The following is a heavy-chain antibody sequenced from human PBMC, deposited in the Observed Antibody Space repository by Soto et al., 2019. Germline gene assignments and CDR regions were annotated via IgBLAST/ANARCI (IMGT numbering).Heavy chain of an antibody. CDR2: ISSSGSTI. CDR3: ARNEYSGYYYYYGMDV. CDR1: GFTFSSYE. J-gene: IGHJ6*02. Sequence: EVQLVESGGGLVQPGGSLRLSCAASGFTFSSYEMNWVRQAPGKGLEWVSYISSSGSTIYYADSVKGRFTISRDNAKNSLYQQKNSLRAEDTTVYYCARNEYSGYYYYYGMDVWGQGTTVTVSS. V-gene: IGHV3-48*03. D-gene: IGHD6-6*01.